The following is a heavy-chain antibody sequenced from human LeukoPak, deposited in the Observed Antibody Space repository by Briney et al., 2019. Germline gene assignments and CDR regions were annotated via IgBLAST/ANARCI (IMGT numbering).Heavy chain of an antibody. D-gene: IGHD4-23*01. Sequence: SETLSLTCAVYGGSFSGYYWSWIRQPPGKGLEWIGEINHSGSTNYNPSLKSRVTISVDTSKNQFSLKLSSVTAADTAVYYCARLRSYGGNRGIDYWGQGTLVAVSS. J-gene: IGHJ4*02. CDR2: INHSGST. V-gene: IGHV4-34*01. CDR3: ARLRSYGGNRGIDY. CDR1: GGSFSGYY.